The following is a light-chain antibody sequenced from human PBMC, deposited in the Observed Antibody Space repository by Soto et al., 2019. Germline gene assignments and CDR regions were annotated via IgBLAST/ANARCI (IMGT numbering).Light chain of an antibody. CDR1: SGHSNYA. CDR3: QTWGTGSAIVV. Sequence: QLVLTQSPSASASLGASVKLTYTLSSGHSNYAIAWHQQQPEKGPRYLMKVNSGGSHIKGDGIPDRFSGSSSGAERYLFISRLQSEDEADYYCQTWGTGSAIVVFGGGTQLTVL. V-gene: IGLV4-69*01. J-gene: IGLJ7*01. CDR2: VNSGGSH.